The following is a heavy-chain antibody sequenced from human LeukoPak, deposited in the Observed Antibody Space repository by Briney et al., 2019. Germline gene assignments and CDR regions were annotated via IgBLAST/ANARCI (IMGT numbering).Heavy chain of an antibody. D-gene: IGHD5-24*01. Sequence: SETLSLTCTVSGGSISSSSYYWGWIRQPPEKGLEWIGSIYYSGSTYYNPSLNSRVTISVDTSKNQFSLKLSSVTAADTAVYYCARDLRDGYNYYFDYWGQGTLVTVSS. CDR3: ARDLRDGYNYYFDY. V-gene: IGHV4-39*07. J-gene: IGHJ4*02. CDR1: GGSISSSSYY. CDR2: IYYSGST.